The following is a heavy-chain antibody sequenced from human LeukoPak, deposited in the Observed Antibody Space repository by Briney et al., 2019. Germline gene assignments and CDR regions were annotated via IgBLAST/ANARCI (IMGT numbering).Heavy chain of an antibody. D-gene: IGHD3-10*01. Sequence: ASVKVSCKASGYTFTGYYMHWVRQAPGQGLEWMGWINPNSGGTNYAQKFQGRVTMTRDTSISTAYMELSRLRSDDTAVYYCARRFYGSGSYCFDYWGQGTLVTVSS. CDR1: GYTFTGYY. CDR2: INPNSGGT. V-gene: IGHV1-2*02. J-gene: IGHJ4*02. CDR3: ARRFYGSGSYCFDY.